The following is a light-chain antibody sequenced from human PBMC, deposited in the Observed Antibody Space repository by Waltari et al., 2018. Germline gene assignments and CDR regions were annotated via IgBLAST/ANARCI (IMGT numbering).Light chain of an antibody. CDR1: RSVTNY. V-gene: IGKV3-11*01. Sequence: EVVLTQSPATLSLSPGERATLSCRASRSVTNYLAWYQQQPGQAPRLLINDVSNRASDVPARFSGSGSGTDFTLTISSLEPEDFAVYFCQQRSTRPTFGQGTRLEIK. CDR2: DVS. J-gene: IGKJ5*01. CDR3: QQRSTRPT.